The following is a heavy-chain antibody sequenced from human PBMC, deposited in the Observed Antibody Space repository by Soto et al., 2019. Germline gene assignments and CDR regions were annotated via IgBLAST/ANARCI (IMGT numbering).Heavy chain of an antibody. Sequence: QVQLVQSGAEVKRPGSSVKVSCEASGGTFSSLGFTWVRQAPGQGLEWMGGIIPISGRTTFAPKFLGRVTITADDSTRTTYMELTALTSDDTAIYYSATRGTQGRWLEFADYWGQGTLVTVSS. CDR2: IIPISGRT. V-gene: IGHV1-69*01. D-gene: IGHD5-12*01. J-gene: IGHJ4*02. CDR3: ATRGTQGRWLEFADY. CDR1: GGTFSSLG.